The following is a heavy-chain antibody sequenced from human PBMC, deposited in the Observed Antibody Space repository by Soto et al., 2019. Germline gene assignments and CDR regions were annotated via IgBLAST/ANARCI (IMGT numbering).Heavy chain of an antibody. V-gene: IGHV3-23*01. J-gene: IGHJ4*02. CDR2: ISGTGGSA. D-gene: IGHD1-1*01. CDR1: GFRFSSYA. CDR3: AKDRGTNWNRGFAY. Sequence: GGSLRLACAASGFRFSSYAMSWVRQVPGKGLEWVSAISGTGGSAYYADSVKGRFTVSRDNSKNTLYLQMNSLRAEDTAVYYCAKDRGTNWNRGFAYWGEGT.